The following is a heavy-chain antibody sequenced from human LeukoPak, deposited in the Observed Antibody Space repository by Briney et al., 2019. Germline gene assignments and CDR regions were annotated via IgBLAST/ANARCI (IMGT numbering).Heavy chain of an antibody. D-gene: IGHD3-22*01. Sequence: QVQLVESGGGVVQPGRSLRLSCAASGFTFSSYGMHWVRQAPGKGLEWVAVIWYDGSNKYYADSVKGRFTISRDNSKNTLYLQTNSLRAEDTAVYYYAKDGSLHYYDSSGYIAGYFQHWGQGTLVTVSS. CDR3: AKDGSLHYYDSSGYIAGYFQH. CDR2: IWYDGSNK. CDR1: GFTFSSYG. V-gene: IGHV3-33*06. J-gene: IGHJ1*01.